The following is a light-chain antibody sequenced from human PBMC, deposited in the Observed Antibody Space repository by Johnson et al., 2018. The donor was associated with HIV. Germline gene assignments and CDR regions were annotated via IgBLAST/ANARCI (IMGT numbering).Light chain of an antibody. CDR2: DTD. CDR3: GTWDNSLSAGV. Sequence: QSVLTQPHSVSAAPGQKVTISCSGSSSNIGNNYVSWYQQLPGTAPKLLIYDTDKRPSGIPDRFSGSKSGTSATLGISGLQTGDEADYYCGTWDNSLSAGVFGSGTKVTVL. V-gene: IGLV1-51*01. CDR1: SSNIGNNY. J-gene: IGLJ1*01.